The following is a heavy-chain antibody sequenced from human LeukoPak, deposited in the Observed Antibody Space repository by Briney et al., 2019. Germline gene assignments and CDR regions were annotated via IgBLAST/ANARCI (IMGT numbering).Heavy chain of an antibody. CDR3: VRDGFYSDSSGYPFGY. CDR2: ITSSNYM. D-gene: IGHD3-22*01. J-gene: IGHJ4*02. CDR1: GFTFSTYS. Sequence: GGSLRLSCAASGFTFSTYSMSWVRRAPGKGLEWVSCITSSNYMYYADSVKGRFTISRDNAKNSLYLQMNSLRAENTAVYYCVRDGFYSDSSGYPFGYWGQGTLVTVSS. V-gene: IGHV3-69-1*01.